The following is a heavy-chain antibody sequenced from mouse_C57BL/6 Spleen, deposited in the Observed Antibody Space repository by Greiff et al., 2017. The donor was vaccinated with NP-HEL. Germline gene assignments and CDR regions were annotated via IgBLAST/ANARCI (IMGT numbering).Heavy chain of an antibody. D-gene: IGHD1-1*01. CDR3: TRSFITTVVAYYYAIDY. J-gene: IGHJ4*01. V-gene: IGHV1-15*01. CDR1: GYTFTDYE. CDR2: IDPETGGT. Sequence: QVQLQQSGAELVRPGASVTLSCKASGYTFTDYEMHWVKQTPVHGLEWIGAIDPETGGTAYNQKFKGKAILTADKSSSTAYMELRSLTSEDSAVYYWTRSFITTVVAYYYAIDYWGQGTSVTVSS.